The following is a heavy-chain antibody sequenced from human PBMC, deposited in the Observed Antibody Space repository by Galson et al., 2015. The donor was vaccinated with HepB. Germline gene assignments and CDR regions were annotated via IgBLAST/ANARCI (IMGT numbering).Heavy chain of an antibody. D-gene: IGHD2-2*01. J-gene: IGHJ4*02. Sequence: SLRLSCAASGFTFSNFAMTWVRQAPGGGLEWVSAISGDSVYTYYADSVQGRFTISRDNSKNTLYLQMNSLRVEDTAVYYCAKNYATGLAYYDYWGQGTLVTVSS. CDR2: ISGDSVYT. CDR1: GFTFSNFA. CDR3: AKNYATGLAYYDY. V-gene: IGHV3-23*01.